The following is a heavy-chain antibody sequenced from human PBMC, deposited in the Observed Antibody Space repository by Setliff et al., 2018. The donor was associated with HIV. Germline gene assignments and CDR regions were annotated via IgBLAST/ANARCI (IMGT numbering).Heavy chain of an antibody. Sequence: SETLSLTCYVYGGPLSGHYWSWIRQPAGQGLEWIGETSNSGKANYNPSLKSRVTMSVDTSKNQFSLKLTSVTAADTAAYYCVTSRSWASRLNFWGPGMLVTVSS. D-gene: IGHD3-10*01. CDR1: GGPLSGHY. CDR3: VTSRSWASRLNF. J-gene: IGHJ4*02. CDR2: TSNSGKA. V-gene: IGHV4-34*01.